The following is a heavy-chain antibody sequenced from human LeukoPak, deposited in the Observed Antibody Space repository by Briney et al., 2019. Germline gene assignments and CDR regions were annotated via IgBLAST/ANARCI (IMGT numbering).Heavy chain of an antibody. CDR2: ISYSGGTT. Sequence: LPGASLRLSCAASGFTFSSYAMSWVRQAPGKGREWVSGISYSGGTTYYADSVKGRFTISRDNSKNTLYLQMNSLRAEDTAVYYCAKGGQMMVEVARRGAFDIWGQGTMVTVSS. CDR1: GFTFSSYA. V-gene: IGHV3-23*01. CDR3: AKGGQMMVEVARRGAFDI. D-gene: IGHD1-1*01. J-gene: IGHJ3*02.